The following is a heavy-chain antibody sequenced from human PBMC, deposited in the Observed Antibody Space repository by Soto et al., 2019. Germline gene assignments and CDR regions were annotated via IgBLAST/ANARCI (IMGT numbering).Heavy chain of an antibody. V-gene: IGHV3-30*18. CDR2: ISYDGSNK. CDR3: AKEFAVTTLGSGLYFDY. CDR1: GFTFSSYG. J-gene: IGHJ4*02. D-gene: IGHD4-17*01. Sequence: QVQLVESGGGVVQPGRSLRLSCAASGFTFSSYGMHWVRQAPGKGLEWVAVISYDGSNKYYADSVKGRFTISRDNSKNTLYLQMNSLRAEDTAVYYCAKEFAVTTLGSGLYFDYWGQGTLVTVSS.